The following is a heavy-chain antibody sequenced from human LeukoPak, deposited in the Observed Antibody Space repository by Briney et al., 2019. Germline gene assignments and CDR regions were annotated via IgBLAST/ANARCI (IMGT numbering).Heavy chain of an antibody. CDR1: GGTFSSYA. CDR2: IIPIFGTA. J-gene: IGHJ5*02. D-gene: IGHD3-10*01. Sequence: SVKVSCKASGGTFSSYAISWVRQAPGQGLEWMGGIIPIFGTANYAQKFQGRVTITADESTSTAYMELSSLRSEDTAVYYCARAYIYYGSGSYLADWFDPWGQGTLVTVSS. V-gene: IGHV1-69*13. CDR3: ARAYIYYGSGSYLADWFDP.